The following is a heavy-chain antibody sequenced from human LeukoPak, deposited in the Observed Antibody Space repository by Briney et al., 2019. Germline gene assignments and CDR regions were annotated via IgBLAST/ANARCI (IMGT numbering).Heavy chain of an antibody. CDR1: GFTFSSYS. CDR3: AREPQHYGDYRFDY. V-gene: IGHV3-21*01. CDR2: ISSSSSYI. D-gene: IGHD4-17*01. Sequence: PGGSLRLSCAASGFTFSSYSMNWVRQAPGKGLEWVSSISSSSSYIYYADSLKGRFTISRDNAKNSLYLQMNSLRAEDTAVYYCAREPQHYGDYRFDYWGQGTLVTVSS. J-gene: IGHJ4*02.